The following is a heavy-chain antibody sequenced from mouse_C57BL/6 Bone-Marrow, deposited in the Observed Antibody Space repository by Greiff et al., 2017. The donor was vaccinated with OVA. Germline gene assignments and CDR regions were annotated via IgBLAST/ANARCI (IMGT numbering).Heavy chain of an antibody. Sequence: EVQLQESGAELVKPGASVKLSCTASGFNIKDSYMHWVKQRTEQGLEWIGRIDPEDGETKYAPKFQGTATITADTSSNTAYLQLSSLTSEDTAVYYCARANWDRYYFDYWGQGTTLTVSS. CDR3: ARANWDRYYFDY. CDR1: GFNIKDSY. D-gene: IGHD4-1*01. J-gene: IGHJ2*01. V-gene: IGHV14-2*01. CDR2: IDPEDGET.